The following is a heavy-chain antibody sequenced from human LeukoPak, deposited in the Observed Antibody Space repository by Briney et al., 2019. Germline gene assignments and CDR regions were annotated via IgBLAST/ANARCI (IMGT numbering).Heavy chain of an antibody. CDR3: AGGRDIRVAGAGGYFDY. Sequence: GRSLRLSCAASVFTFNDYHMSWIRQASGRGLEGVSYISPGGGSIYLADSVKGRLTISRDNAKNSLFLQMNSLTADDTAVYYCAGGRDIRVAGAGGYFDYWGQGTLVSVSS. V-gene: IGHV3-11*01. D-gene: IGHD6-19*01. CDR1: VFTFNDYH. CDR2: ISPGGGSI. J-gene: IGHJ4*02.